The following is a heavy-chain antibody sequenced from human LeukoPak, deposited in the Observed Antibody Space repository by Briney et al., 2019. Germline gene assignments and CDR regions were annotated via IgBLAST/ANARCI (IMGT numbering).Heavy chain of an antibody. V-gene: IGHV3-74*01. CDR2: IDSDRIST. CDR1: GFSFSTYW. Sequence: GGSLRLSCAASGFSFSTYWMHWVRQAPGKGLVWVSRIDSDRISTYYADSVKGRFTISRDNAKNTLYLQMSSLRAEDTAVYYCARGQYGDYGYFQHWGQGTLVTVSS. J-gene: IGHJ1*01. CDR3: ARGQYGDYGYFQH. D-gene: IGHD4-17*01.